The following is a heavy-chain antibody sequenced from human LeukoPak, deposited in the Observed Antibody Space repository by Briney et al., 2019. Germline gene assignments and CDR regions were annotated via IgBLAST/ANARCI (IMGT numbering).Heavy chain of an antibody. V-gene: IGHV4-39*07. D-gene: IGHD3-10*01. CDR3: ARGSGSYRYMDV. CDR2: IYYSGST. J-gene: IGHJ6*03. CDR1: GGSISSSSYY. Sequence: SETLSLTCTVSGGSISSSSYYWGWIRQPPGKGLEWIGSIYYSGSTYYNPSLKSRVTISVDTSKNQFSLKLSSVTAADTAVYYRARGSGSYRYMDVWGKGTTVTVSS.